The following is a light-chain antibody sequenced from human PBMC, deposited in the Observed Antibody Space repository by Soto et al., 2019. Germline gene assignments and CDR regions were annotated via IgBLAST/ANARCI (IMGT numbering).Light chain of an antibody. J-gene: IGKJ4*01. CDR1: QSVLYSSKNKNY. CDR3: QQYYSTPLT. CDR2: WAS. Sequence: DIVMTQSPDSLAVSLGERATINCKSSQSVLYSSKNKNYLAWYQQKPRQPPKLLIYWASTRESGVPDRFSGSGSGTDFTLTISSLQAEDVAVYYCQQYYSTPLTFGGGTKVDNK. V-gene: IGKV4-1*01.